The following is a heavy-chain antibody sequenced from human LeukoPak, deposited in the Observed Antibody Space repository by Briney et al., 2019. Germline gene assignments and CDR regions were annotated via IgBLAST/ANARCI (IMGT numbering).Heavy chain of an antibody. Sequence: ASVKVSCKTSGFTFSNSAIQWVRQARGQRLEWIGWVNVGSGKTHYAQNIQERITITRDTSTNTAYMELNSLTSEDTAVYYCAAELYSGTYGRCCSFAFWGQGTLVTVSS. V-gene: IGHV1-58*02. J-gene: IGHJ4*02. D-gene: IGHD1-26*01. CDR3: AAELYSGTYGRCCSFAF. CDR1: GFTFSNSA. CDR2: VNVGSGKT.